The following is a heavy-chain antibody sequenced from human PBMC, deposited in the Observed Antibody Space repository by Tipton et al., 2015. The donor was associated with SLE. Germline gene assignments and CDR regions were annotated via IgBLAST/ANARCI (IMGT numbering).Heavy chain of an antibody. V-gene: IGHV4-59*08. J-gene: IGHJ3*02. Sequence: TLSLTCTVSGGSISSYYWSWIRQPPGKGLEWIGYIYYSGSTYYNPSLKSRVTISVDTSKNQFSLKLSSVTAADTAVYYCASLAYCGGDCLSDAFDIWGQGTMVTVSS. CDR3: ASLAYCGGDCLSDAFDI. D-gene: IGHD2-21*01. CDR1: GGSISSYY. CDR2: IYYSGST.